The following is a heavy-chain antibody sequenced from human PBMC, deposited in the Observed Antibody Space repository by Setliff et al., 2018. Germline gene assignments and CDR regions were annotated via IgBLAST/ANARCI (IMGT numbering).Heavy chain of an antibody. V-gene: IGHV4-4*08. Sequence: PSETLSLTCTVSGGAISNYYWSWIRQPPGKGLEWIGYIYSSGSTNYNPSLKSRVAISIDTSKNQFSLKVNSVTAADTAIYYCARGLNSVSWTFAYWGQGSLVTVSS. CDR2: IYSSGST. CDR1: GGAISNYY. CDR3: ARGLNSVSWTFAY. D-gene: IGHD2-15*01. J-gene: IGHJ4*02.